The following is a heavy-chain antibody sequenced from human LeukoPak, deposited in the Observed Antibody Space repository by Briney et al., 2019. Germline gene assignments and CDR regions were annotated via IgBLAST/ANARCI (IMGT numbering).Heavy chain of an antibody. D-gene: IGHD1-7*01. CDR1: GFTFSSYS. CDR2: ISTSSSYI. CDR3: ARGWNSDYFDY. J-gene: IGHJ4*02. V-gene: IGHV3-21*01. Sequence: GGSLRLSCAASGFTFSSYSMNWVRQAPGKGLEWVSSISTSSSYIYYADSVKGRFTISRDNAKNSLYLQMDSLRAEDTAVYYCARGWNSDYFDYWGQGTLVTVSS.